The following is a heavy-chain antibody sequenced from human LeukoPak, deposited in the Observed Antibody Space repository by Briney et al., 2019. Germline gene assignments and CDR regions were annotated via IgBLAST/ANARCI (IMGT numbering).Heavy chain of an antibody. CDR3: ARGYYDYVWGSYRPYYFDY. CDR2: IYYSGST. D-gene: IGHD3-16*02. J-gene: IGHJ4*02. V-gene: IGHV4-39*07. Sequence: SETLSLTCAVSGGSISSNSYYWGWIRQPPGKGLEWIGSIYYSGSTYYNPSLKSRVTISVDTSKNQFSLKLSSVTAADTAVYYCARGYYDYVWGSYRPYYFDYWGQGTLVTVSS. CDR1: GGSISSNSYY.